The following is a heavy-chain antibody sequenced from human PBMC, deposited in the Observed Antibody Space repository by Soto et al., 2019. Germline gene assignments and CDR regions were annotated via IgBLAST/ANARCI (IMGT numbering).Heavy chain of an antibody. V-gene: IGHV1-69*13. D-gene: IGHD6-6*01. CDR1: GGTFSSYA. Sequence: ASVKVSCKASGGTFSSYAISWVRQAPGQGLEWMGGIIPIFGTANYAQKFQGRVTITADESTSTAYMELSSLRSEDTAVYYCARVWEYSSSFPGYYFDYWGQGTLVTVSS. J-gene: IGHJ4*02. CDR2: IIPIFGTA. CDR3: ARVWEYSSSFPGYYFDY.